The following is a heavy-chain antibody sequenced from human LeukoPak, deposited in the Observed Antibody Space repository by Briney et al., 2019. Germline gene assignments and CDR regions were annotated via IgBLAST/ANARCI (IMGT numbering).Heavy chain of an antibody. CDR2: IYYGGSS. CDR1: GGSISSSSYY. V-gene: IGHV4-39*07. Sequence: SETLSLTCTVSGGSISSSSYYWGWIRQPPGKGLEWIGSIYYGGSSYYNPSLKSRVSISVDTSDNQFSLKVNSVTAADTAVYYCARDAGHQLSRRNYYAMDVWGQGTTVTVSS. D-gene: IGHD2-2*01. J-gene: IGHJ6*02. CDR3: ARDAGHQLSRRNYYAMDV.